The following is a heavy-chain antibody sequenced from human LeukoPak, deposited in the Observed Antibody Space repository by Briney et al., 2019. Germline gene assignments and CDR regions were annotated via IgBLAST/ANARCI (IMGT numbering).Heavy chain of an antibody. V-gene: IGHV4-34*01. J-gene: IGHJ1*01. CDR2: IDHSGDT. CDR3: ARGSPFQE. Sequence: SETLSLTCAVYGGSISGFYYTWIRQSPGKGLEWIGEIDHSGDTNYNPSLKSRAIVSVDTSKSQFSLKLTSVTAADAAAYYCARGSPFQEWGQGTLVTVSS. CDR1: GGSISGFY.